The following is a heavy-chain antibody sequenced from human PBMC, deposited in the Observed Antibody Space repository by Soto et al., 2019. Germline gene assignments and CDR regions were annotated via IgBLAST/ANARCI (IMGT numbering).Heavy chain of an antibody. Sequence: EVQLLESGGGLVQPGGSLRLSCAASGFTFSSYAMSWVRQAPGKGLEWVSAISGSGGSTYYADSVKGRFTISRDNSKNTLYLQMNSLRAEDTAVYYCAKGETWYSNLRSPFDYWGQGTLVTVSS. CDR1: GFTFSSYA. J-gene: IGHJ4*02. CDR3: AKGETWYSNLRSPFDY. CDR2: ISGSGGST. V-gene: IGHV3-23*01. D-gene: IGHD4-4*01.